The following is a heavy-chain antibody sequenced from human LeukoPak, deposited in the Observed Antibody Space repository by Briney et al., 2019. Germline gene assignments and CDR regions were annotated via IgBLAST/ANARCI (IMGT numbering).Heavy chain of an antibody. V-gene: IGHV3-30-3*01. CDR2: ISYDGSNK. D-gene: IGHD2-2*02. J-gene: IGHJ4*02. Sequence: PGRSLRLSCAASGFTFSSYAMLWVRQAPGKGLEWVAVISYDGSNKYYADSVKGRFTISRDNSKNTLYLQMNSLRAEDTAVYYCARARVVVVVPAAISDFDYWGQGTLVTVSS. CDR3: ARARVVVVVPAAISDFDY. CDR1: GFTFSSYA.